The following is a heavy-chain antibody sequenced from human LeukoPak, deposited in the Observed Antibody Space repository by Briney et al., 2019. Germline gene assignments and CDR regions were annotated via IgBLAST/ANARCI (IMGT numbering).Heavy chain of an antibody. V-gene: IGHV3-23*01. CDR2: ISGSGGST. CDR3: AKDGDILTGFDY. D-gene: IGHD3-9*01. Sequence: GESLKISCVGSGFTFAKYAMSWVRQAPGKGLEWVSAISGSGGSTYYADSVKGRFTISRDNSKNTLYLQMNSLRAEDTAVYYCAKDGDILTGFDYWGQGTLVTVSS. CDR1: GFTFAKYA. J-gene: IGHJ4*02.